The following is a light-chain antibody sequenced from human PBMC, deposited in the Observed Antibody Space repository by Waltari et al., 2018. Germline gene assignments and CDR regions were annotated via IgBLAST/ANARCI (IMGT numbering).Light chain of an antibody. J-gene: IGLJ3*02. V-gene: IGLV3-21*02. CDR1: NIGSRS. CDR3: HVWDANTVM. Sequence: SSVLTQAPSVSVAPGQTATVTCGGDNIGSRSVHWYPQKPGRAPVLVVYPERFSGSKSGNAATLTISRVEAGDEADYYCHVWDANTVMFGGGTKLTVL.